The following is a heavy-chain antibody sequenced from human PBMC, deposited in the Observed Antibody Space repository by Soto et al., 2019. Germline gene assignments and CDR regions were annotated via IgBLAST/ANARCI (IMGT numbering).Heavy chain of an antibody. CDR3: AXXXXXXXXXXRPDSDAFDI. CDR1: GFTFSSYW. CDR2: INSDGSST. Sequence: EVQLVESGGGLVQPGGSLRLSCAASGFTFSSYWMHWVRQAPGKGLVWVSRINSDGSSTSYADSVKGRFTISRDNAKNTLYLQMNSXXXXXXXXXXXAXXXXXXXXXXRPDSDAFDIWGQGTMVTVSS. J-gene: IGHJ3*02. V-gene: IGHV3-74*01.